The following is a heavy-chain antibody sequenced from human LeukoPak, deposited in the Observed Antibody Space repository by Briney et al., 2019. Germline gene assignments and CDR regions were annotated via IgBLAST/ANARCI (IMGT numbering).Heavy chain of an antibody. D-gene: IGHD3-10*01. Sequence: GGSLRLSCAASGFTFSSYAMHWVRQPPGKGLEWVAVISYDGSNKYYTDSVKGRFTISRDNSKNTLYLQMNSLRAEDTAVYYCAREKSGSDYFDYWGQGTLVTVSS. CDR3: AREKSGSDYFDY. CDR2: ISYDGSNK. CDR1: GFTFSSYA. J-gene: IGHJ4*02. V-gene: IGHV3-30-3*01.